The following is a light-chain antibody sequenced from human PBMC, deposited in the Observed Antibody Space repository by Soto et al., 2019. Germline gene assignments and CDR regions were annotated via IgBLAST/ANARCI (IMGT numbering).Light chain of an antibody. J-gene: IGKJ4*01. V-gene: IGKV3-11*01. CDR2: DAS. CDR1: QSVSSY. Sequence: EIVLTQSPAPLSLSPGERAPLSCRASQSVSSYLVWYQQKPGQAPRLLIYDASNRATGIPARFSGSGSGTDFTLTISSLEPEDFAVYYCQQRSNWPPLTFGGGTKVDIK. CDR3: QQRSNWPPLT.